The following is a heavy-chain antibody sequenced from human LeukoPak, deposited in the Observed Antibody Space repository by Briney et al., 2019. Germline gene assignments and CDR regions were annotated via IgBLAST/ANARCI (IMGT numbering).Heavy chain of an antibody. CDR2: IYYSGST. J-gene: IGHJ4*02. D-gene: IGHD4-17*01. CDR3: ARVTDYGDYLDY. CDR1: GGSISSYY. Sequence: PSETLSLTCTVSGGSISSYYWSWIRQPPGKGLEWIGYIYYSGSTNSNPSLKSRVTISVDTSKNQFSLKLSSVTAADTAVYYCARVTDYGDYLDYWGQGTLVTVSS. V-gene: IGHV4-59*01.